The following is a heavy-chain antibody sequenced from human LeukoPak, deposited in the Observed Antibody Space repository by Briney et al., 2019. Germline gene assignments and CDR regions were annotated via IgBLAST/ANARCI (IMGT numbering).Heavy chain of an antibody. J-gene: IGHJ5*02. CDR1: GGSFSGYY. CDR3: ATHKRGYSYAVNWFDP. Sequence: PSETLSLTCAVYGGSFSGYYWSWIRQPPGKGLEWIGEINHSGSTNYNPSLKSRVTISVDTSKNQFSLKLSSVTAADTAVYYCATHKRGYSYAVNWFDPWGQGTLVTVSS. CDR2: INHSGST. V-gene: IGHV4-34*01. D-gene: IGHD5-18*01.